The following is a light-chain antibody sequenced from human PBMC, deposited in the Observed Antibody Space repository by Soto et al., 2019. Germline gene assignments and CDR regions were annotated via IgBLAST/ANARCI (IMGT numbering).Light chain of an antibody. Sequence: EIVLTQSPATLSLSPGEGATLSCRASQSVSTYLAWYQQKPGQAPRLLIYDASNRATGIPARFSGSGSGTALSTPIISLVHADVVVSYCQQRSNWPLTFGGGTKVEIK. CDR1: QSVSTY. CDR2: DAS. V-gene: IGKV3-11*01. J-gene: IGKJ4*01. CDR3: QQRSNWPLT.